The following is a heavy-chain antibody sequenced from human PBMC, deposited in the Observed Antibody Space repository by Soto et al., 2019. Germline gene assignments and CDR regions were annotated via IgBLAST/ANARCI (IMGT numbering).Heavy chain of an antibody. V-gene: IGHV3-21*01. CDR1: GFSFSTYT. D-gene: IGHD1-26*01. CDR3: AREDGVVGTTSAFDY. J-gene: IGHJ4*02. Sequence: EVQLVESGGGLVKPGGCLRVSCAASGFSFSTYTMNWVRQAPGRGLEWVSSINGRSNYIYYADSVKGRFTISRDNANNSLFMQMNSLRVEYTAVYYCAREDGVVGTTSAFDYWGQGSRFTVSS. CDR2: INGRSNYI.